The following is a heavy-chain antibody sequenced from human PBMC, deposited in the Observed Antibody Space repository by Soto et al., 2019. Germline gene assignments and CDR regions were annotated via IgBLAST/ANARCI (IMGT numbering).Heavy chain of an antibody. Sequence: SVKVSCKASGGTFSSYRINWVRQAPGQGLEWVGGIVPIYRTADYAQKFQGRVTITADESARTSYMELRGLKSQDTAVYYCVRDSGAKLSSSWGQGTMVTVYS. CDR2: IVPIYRTA. CDR1: GGTFSSYR. CDR3: VRDSGAKLSSS. V-gene: IGHV1-69*13. J-gene: IGHJ4*02. D-gene: IGHD6-13*01.